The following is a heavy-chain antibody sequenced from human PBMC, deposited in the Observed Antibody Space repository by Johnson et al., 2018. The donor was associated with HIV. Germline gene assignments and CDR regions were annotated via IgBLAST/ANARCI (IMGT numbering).Heavy chain of an antibody. CDR3: AKDVNEWVAWIQLWSPAFDI. Sequence: QVQLVESGGGVVQPGRSLRLSCAASAFTFSSYAMHWVRQAPGKGLEWVAVISYDASNKYYADSVKGRFTISRDNSKNTLYLQMNSLRTEDTAVYYCAKDVNEWVAWIQLWSPAFDIWGQGTMVTVSS. CDR2: ISYDASNK. J-gene: IGHJ3*02. D-gene: IGHD5-18*01. V-gene: IGHV3-30*04. CDR1: AFTFSSYA.